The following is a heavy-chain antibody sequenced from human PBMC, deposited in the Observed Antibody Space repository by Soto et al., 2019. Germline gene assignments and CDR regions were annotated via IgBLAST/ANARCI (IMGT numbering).Heavy chain of an antibody. J-gene: IGHJ4*02. CDR1: GGSISSSSYY. CDR2: IYYSGST. V-gene: IGHV4-39*01. CDR3: ARRRDGYFDY. Sequence: PSETLSPTCTVSGGSISSSSYYWGWIRQPPGKGLEWIGSIYYSGSTYYNPSLKSRVTISVDTSKNQFSLKLSSVTAADTAVYYCARRRDGYFDYWGQGTLVTVSS.